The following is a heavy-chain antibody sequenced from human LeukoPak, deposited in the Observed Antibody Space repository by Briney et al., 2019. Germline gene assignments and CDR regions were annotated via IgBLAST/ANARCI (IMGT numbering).Heavy chain of an antibody. CDR1: GYSISSGYY. CDR2: IYHSGSA. Sequence: SETLSLTCTVSGYSISSGYYWGWIRQPPGKGLEWIGSIYHSGSAYYNPSLKSRVTISVDTSKNQFSLKLSSVTAADTAVYYCARGGRGELLLDYWGQGTLVTVSS. CDR3: ARGGRGELLLDY. V-gene: IGHV4-38-2*02. J-gene: IGHJ4*02. D-gene: IGHD1-26*01.